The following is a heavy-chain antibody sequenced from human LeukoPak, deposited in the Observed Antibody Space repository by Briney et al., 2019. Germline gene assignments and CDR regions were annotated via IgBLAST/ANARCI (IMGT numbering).Heavy chain of an antibody. CDR1: GYTFTSYY. CDR2: INPSGGST. D-gene: IGHD1-26*01. J-gene: IGHJ4*02. Sequence: ASVKVSCKASGYTFTSYYMHWVRQAPGQGLERMGIINPSGGSTSYAQKCQGRVTMTRDTSTSTVYMELSSLRSEDTAVYYCARMVGAIEDYWGQGTLVTVSS. CDR3: ARMVGAIEDY. V-gene: IGHV1-46*01.